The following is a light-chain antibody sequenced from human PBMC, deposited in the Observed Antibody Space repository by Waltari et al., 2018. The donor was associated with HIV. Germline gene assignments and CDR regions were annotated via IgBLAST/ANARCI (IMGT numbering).Light chain of an antibody. V-gene: IGLV3-27*01. CDR3: FSAADNNLGV. J-gene: IGLJ3*02. Sequence: SYELTQPSSVSVSPGQTARITCSGDGLAQSYVRWFQQKPGQAPVLVIYKDIGRPSGIPERFSGSSSGTTVTLTISGAQVEDEADYYCFSAADNNLGVFGGGTKVTVL. CDR2: KDI. CDR1: GLAQSY.